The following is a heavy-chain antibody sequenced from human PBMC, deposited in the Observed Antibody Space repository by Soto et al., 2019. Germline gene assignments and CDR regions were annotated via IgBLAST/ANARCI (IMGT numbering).Heavy chain of an antibody. Sequence: GGSLRLSCAASGFTFSSYGMHWVRQAPGKGLEWVAVISYDGSNKYYADSVKGRFTISRDNSKNTLYLQMNSLRAEDTAVYYCAKDRGWYYFDYWGQGT. CDR3: AKDRGWYYFDY. V-gene: IGHV3-30*18. J-gene: IGHJ4*02. D-gene: IGHD6-19*01. CDR2: ISYDGSNK. CDR1: GFTFSSYG.